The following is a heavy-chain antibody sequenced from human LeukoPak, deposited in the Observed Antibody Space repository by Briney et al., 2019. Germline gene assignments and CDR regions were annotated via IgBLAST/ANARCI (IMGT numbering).Heavy chain of an antibody. D-gene: IGHD4-11*01. CDR3: ARAVTTGGPYYYYGMDV. CDR2: IYYSGST. CDR1: GGSISSYY. V-gene: IGHV4-59*12. Sequence: PSETLSLTCTVSGGSISSYYWSWIRQPPGKGLEWIGYIYYSGSTNYNPSLKSRVTISVDTSKNQFSLKLSSVTAADTAVYYCARAVTTGGPYYYYGMDVWGQGTTVTVSS. J-gene: IGHJ6*02.